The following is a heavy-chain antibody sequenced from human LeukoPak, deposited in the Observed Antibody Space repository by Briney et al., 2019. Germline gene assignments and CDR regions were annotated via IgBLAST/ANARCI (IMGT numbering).Heavy chain of an antibody. CDR3: AKGNLIGATLVGLDY. D-gene: IGHD2-15*01. Sequence: GGSLRLSCAASGFSFDDYAMHWVRQAPGKGLEWVSLLSWDGGSTYYADSVKGRFTISRDNSKNSLYLEMNSLTAEDTALYYCAKGNLIGATLVGLDYWGQGTLVTVSS. CDR2: LSWDGGST. V-gene: IGHV3-43D*03. J-gene: IGHJ4*02. CDR1: GFSFDDYA.